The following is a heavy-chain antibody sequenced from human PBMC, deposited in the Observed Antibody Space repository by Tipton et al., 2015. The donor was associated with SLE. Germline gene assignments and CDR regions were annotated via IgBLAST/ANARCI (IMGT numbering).Heavy chain of an antibody. V-gene: IGHV4-38-2*02. CDR3: AREDIVATTAAYNWFDP. CDR1: GYSISSEYY. Sequence: TLSLTCAVSGYSISSEYYWGWIRQSPGKGLEWIGSIYHGGKTNYNPSLKSRVTMSLDTSKNQFFLKLSFVTAADTAVYYCAREDIVATTAAYNWFDPWGQGTLVTVSS. J-gene: IGHJ5*02. CDR2: IYHGGKT. D-gene: IGHD5-12*01.